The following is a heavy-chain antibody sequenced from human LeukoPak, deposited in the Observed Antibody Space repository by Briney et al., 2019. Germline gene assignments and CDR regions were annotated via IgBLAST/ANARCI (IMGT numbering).Heavy chain of an antibody. CDR3: ARVRGGPSYGMDV. D-gene: IGHD3-10*01. J-gene: IGHJ6*02. CDR1: GFTFDGYG. V-gene: IGHV3-20*04. Sequence: GGSLRLSCAASGFTFDGYGMSWVRQAPGKGLEWVSAIDWNGANTGYADSVKGRFTVSRDNAKNSLYLHLSSLRAEDTALYYCARVRGGPSYGMDVWGQGTTVTVSS. CDR2: IDWNGANT.